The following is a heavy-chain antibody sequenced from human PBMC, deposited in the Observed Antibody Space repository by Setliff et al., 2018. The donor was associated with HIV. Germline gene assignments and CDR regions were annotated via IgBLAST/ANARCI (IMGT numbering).Heavy chain of an antibody. CDR2: IHTSGST. D-gene: IGHD3-10*01. V-gene: IGHV4-61*09. CDR1: SDSISSGSYY. CDR3: ARDWNGSGRAMDV. J-gene: IGHJ6*03. Sequence: PSETLSLTCSVSSDSISSGSYYWSWIRLPAGKGLEWIGQIHTSGSTNYNPSLKSRLTISIDTSKNQFSLKLNSVTATDTAVYYCARDWNGSGRAMDVWGKGTTVTVSS.